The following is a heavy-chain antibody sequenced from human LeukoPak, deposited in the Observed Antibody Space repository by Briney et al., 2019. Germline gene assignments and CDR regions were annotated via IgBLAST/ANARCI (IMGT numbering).Heavy chain of an antibody. CDR2: INSDGSST. V-gene: IGHV3-74*01. Sequence: PGGSLRLSCAASGFTFSSYWMHWVRQAPGKGLVWVSRINSDGSSTSYADSVKGRFTISRDNAKNTLYLQMNSLRAEDTAVYYCARVQGYSSGPVDYWGQGTLVTVSS. J-gene: IGHJ4*02. CDR3: ARVQGYSSGPVDY. D-gene: IGHD6-19*01. CDR1: GFTFSSYW.